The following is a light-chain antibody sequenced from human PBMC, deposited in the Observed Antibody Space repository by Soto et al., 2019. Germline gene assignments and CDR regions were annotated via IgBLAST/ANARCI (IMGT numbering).Light chain of an antibody. CDR1: QSISSS. Sequence: DIQMNQSPSSLSASVGDRVTITCRASQSISSSLNWYHQKPGKAPKLLIYAASSLQSGVPSRFTGSGSGTDFTLTISSLQPEDFATSEGQQSYNNPLTFGGGNKVEIK. V-gene: IGKV1-39*01. CDR3: QQSYNNPLT. J-gene: IGKJ4*01. CDR2: AAS.